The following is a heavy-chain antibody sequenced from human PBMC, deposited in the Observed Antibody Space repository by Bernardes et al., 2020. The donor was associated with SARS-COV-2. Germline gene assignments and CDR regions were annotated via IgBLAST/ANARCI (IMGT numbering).Heavy chain of an antibody. Sequence: ASVKVSCKASGYTFTSYGISWVRQAPGQGLEWMGWISAYNGNTNYAQKLQGRVTMTTDTSTSTAYMELRSLRSDDTAVYYCARGIVVVPAAMAIHYYYYGMDVWGQGTTVTGSS. D-gene: IGHD2-2*01. CDR2: ISAYNGNT. V-gene: IGHV1-18*01. J-gene: IGHJ6*02. CDR3: ARGIVVVPAAMAIHYYYYGMDV. CDR1: GYTFTSYG.